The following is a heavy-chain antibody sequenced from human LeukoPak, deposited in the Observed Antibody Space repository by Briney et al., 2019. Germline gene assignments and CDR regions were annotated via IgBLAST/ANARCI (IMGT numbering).Heavy chain of an antibody. CDR2: MSGSGDGT. D-gene: IGHD3-16*01. CDR3: AKMMGQRLYDYCMDV. V-gene: IGHV3-23*01. Sequence: GGSLRLSCAASGFAFSNFAMSWVRQAPGKGLEWVSAMSGSGDGTYYADSVKGRFTISRDNSKNTLYLQMNSLRAEDTAVYYCAKMMGQRLYDYCMDVWGKGTAVTVSS. CDR1: GFAFSNFA. J-gene: IGHJ6*03.